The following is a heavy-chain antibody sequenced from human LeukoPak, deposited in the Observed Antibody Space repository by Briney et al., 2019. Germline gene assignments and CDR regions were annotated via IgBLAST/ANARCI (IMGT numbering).Heavy chain of an antibody. D-gene: IGHD6-13*01. J-gene: IGHJ5*02. Sequence: ASLKGSCKASGYTFTSYGISWVRQAPGHGLEWMGWISAYNGNTNYVQNFQGRVTMTTDTSTSTAYMELRSLRSDDTAVYYCARDDSGGSWSWFDPWGQGTLVTVSS. CDR3: ARDDSGGSWSWFDP. CDR1: GYTFTSYG. CDR2: ISAYNGNT. V-gene: IGHV1-18*01.